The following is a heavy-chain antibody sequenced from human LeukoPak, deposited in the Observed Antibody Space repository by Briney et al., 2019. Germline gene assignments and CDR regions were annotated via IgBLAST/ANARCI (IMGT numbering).Heavy chain of an antibody. CDR3: ASRKGHDYVRGSQIDP. CDR2: IYYSGST. CDR1: GGSISSSSDY. Sequence: SETLSLTCTVSGGSISSSSDYWGWIRQPPGKGLEWIGSIYYSGSTYYNPSLKSRVTISVDTSKNQFSLKLSSVTAADTAVYYCASRKGHDYVRGSQIDPWGQGTLVAVSS. D-gene: IGHD3-16*01. J-gene: IGHJ5*02. V-gene: IGHV4-39*01.